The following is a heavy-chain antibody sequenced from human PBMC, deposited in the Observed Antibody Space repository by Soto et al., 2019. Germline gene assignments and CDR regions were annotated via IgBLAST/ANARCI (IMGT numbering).Heavy chain of an antibody. Sequence: QVQLVQSGAEMKKPGSSVKVSCKASGGTFSSYAISWVRQAPGQGLEWMGGIIPIFGTANYAQKFQGRVTITADESTSTAYMELSSLRSEDTAVYYCARGSDYDSSGYYYSWFDPWGQGTLVTVSS. CDR2: IIPIFGTA. CDR3: ARGSDYDSSGYYYSWFDP. CDR1: GGTFSSYA. J-gene: IGHJ5*02. V-gene: IGHV1-69*12. D-gene: IGHD3-22*01.